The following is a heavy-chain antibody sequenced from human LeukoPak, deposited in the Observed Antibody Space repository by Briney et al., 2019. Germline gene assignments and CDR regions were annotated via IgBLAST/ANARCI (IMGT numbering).Heavy chain of an antibody. CDR3: AKDRGTMIVGNWFDP. D-gene: IGHD3-22*01. CDR2: ISGSGGST. J-gene: IGHJ5*02. Sequence: GGPLRLSCAASGFTFSSYAMSWVRQAPGKGLEWVSGISGSGGSTYYADSVKGRFTISRDNSKNTLYLQMNSLRAEDTAVYYCAKDRGTMIVGNWFDPWGQGTLGTVSS. V-gene: IGHV3-23*01. CDR1: GFTFSSYA.